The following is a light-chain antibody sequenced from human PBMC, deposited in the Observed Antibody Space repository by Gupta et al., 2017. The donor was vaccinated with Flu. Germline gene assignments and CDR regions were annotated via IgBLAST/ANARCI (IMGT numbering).Light chain of an antibody. J-gene: IGKJ2*01. CDR2: DAS. V-gene: IGKV3-11*01. CDR3: QKRSNWLPYT. Sequence: IVLTQSPGTMSLSQSERATLSCRASQSVGTYLAWYQQQPGQTPILLIYDASHRATGIPARFSGSGSGTDFTLTISSLEPVDCVFYHCQKRSNWLPYTFGQGTRLEI. CDR1: QSVGTY.